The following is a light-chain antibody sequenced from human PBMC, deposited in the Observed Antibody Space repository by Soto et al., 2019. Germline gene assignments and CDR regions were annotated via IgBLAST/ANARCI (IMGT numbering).Light chain of an antibody. CDR2: RDH. Sequence: QSVLTQPPSASGTPGQRVTISCSGSRYNIGSNTVNWYQQVPGTAPRLLIHRDHQRPSGVPDRFSGSKSGTSASLAISGLQSEDEADYYCEAWDESLNGYVVFGGGTKVTVL. J-gene: IGLJ2*01. CDR3: EAWDESLNGYVV. CDR1: RYNIGSNT. V-gene: IGLV1-44*01.